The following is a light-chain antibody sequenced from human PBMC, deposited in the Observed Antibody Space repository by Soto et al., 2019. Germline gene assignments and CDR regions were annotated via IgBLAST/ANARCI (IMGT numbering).Light chain of an antibody. Sequence: DIQFTQSPSHLSASVGDRVTITCRASQSISSWLAWYQQKPGKAPKLLIYDASSLERGVPSRFSGSGSGTDFTFTISSLQPDDIATYYCQQYNSYSRTFGQGTKVDIK. V-gene: IGKV1-5*01. CDR3: QQYNSYSRT. J-gene: IGKJ1*01. CDR1: QSISSW. CDR2: DAS.